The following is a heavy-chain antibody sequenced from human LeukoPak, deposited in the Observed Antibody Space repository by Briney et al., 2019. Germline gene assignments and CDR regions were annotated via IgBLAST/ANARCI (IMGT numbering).Heavy chain of an antibody. CDR2: INAGNGNT. V-gene: IGHV1-3*01. CDR1: GYTFSSYA. D-gene: IGHD3-3*01. CDR3: ASTKNTLRFLEWYKLDY. Sequence: ASVKVSCKASGYTFSSYAMHWVRQAPGQRLEWMGWINAGNGNTKYSQKFQGRVTITRDTSASTAYMELSSLRSEDTAVYYCASTKNTLRFLEWYKLDYWGQGTLVTVSS. J-gene: IGHJ4*02.